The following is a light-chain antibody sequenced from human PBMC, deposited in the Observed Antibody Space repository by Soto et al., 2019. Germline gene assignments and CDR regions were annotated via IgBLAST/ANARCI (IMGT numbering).Light chain of an antibody. CDR2: AAS. Sequence: DIQMTQSPSSLSASVGDRVTITCRASQSISSYLNWYQQKPGKAPKLLIYAASSLKSGVPSRFSGSGSGTDFTLTISSLQPEDFATYYCQQSYSTPITFGHGTRLEIK. V-gene: IGKV1-39*01. CDR3: QQSYSTPIT. J-gene: IGKJ5*01. CDR1: QSISSY.